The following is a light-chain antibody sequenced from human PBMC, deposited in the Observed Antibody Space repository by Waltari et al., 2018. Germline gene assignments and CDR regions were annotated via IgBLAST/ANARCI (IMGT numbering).Light chain of an antibody. V-gene: IGKV3-20*01. CDR1: QSVSSTY. CDR2: GAS. CDR3: QQYGSSPVT. Sequence: ELVLTQSPGTLSFSPGERATLSCRTSQSVSSTYLAWYQQKPGQAPRLLIHGASSRVTGLPDRFSGSGSGTDFTLTISRLEPEDFAVYYCQQYGSSPVTFGPGTKVDIK. J-gene: IGKJ3*01.